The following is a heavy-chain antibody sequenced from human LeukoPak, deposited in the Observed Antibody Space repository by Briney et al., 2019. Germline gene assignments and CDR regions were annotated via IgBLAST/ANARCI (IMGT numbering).Heavy chain of an antibody. J-gene: IGHJ4*01. CDR1: RFTLSNYW. D-gene: IGHD6-19*01. V-gene: IGHV3-7*01. Sequence: GGSLRLSSAASRFTLSNYWMSWVRQAPGKGLEWVANIKQDGSETYYVDSVKGRFTISRDNAKNSLSLQMNSLRAEDTAVYYCARQRGSCCLDYWGHGTLVTVSS. CDR3: ARQRGSCCLDY. CDR2: IKQDGSET.